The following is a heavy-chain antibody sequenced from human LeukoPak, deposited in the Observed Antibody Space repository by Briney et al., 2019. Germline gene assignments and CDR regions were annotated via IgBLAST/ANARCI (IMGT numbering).Heavy chain of an antibody. CDR1: GFTFSSYS. Sequence: GGSMRLSCAASGFTFSSYSMNWVRQAPGKGLEWVSSISSSSSYIYYADSVKGRFTISRDNAKNSLYLQMNRLRAEDTAVYYCARYPGYCSSTSCYVWGQGTLVTVSS. CDR3: ARYPGYCSSTSCYV. CDR2: ISSSSSYI. D-gene: IGHD2-2*01. V-gene: IGHV3-21*01. J-gene: IGHJ4*02.